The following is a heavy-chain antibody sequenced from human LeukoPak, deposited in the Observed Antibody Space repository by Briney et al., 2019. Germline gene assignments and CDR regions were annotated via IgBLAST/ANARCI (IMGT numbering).Heavy chain of an antibody. CDR2: IYHSGST. J-gene: IGHJ4*02. CDR3: ADGGRITMVRGVISHNLDY. D-gene: IGHD3-10*01. CDR1: GYSISSGYY. Sequence: SETLSLTCTVSGYSISSGYYWGWIRPPPGKGLEWIGSIYHSGSTYYNPSLKSRVTISVDTSKNQFSLKLSSVTAADTAVYYCADGGRITMVRGVISHNLDYWGQGTLVTVSS. V-gene: IGHV4-38-2*02.